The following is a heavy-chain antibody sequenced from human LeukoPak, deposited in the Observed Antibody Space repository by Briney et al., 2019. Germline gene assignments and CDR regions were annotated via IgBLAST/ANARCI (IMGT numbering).Heavy chain of an antibody. Sequence: SETLSLTCTVSGGSISSYYWSWIRQPPGKGPEWIGYIYTSGSTNYNPSLKSRVTISVDTSKNQFSLKLSSVTAADTAVYYCASVDFWSGYYTGTLDNWFDPWGQGTLVTVSS. D-gene: IGHD3-3*01. J-gene: IGHJ5*02. CDR2: IYTSGST. CDR3: ASVDFWSGYYTGTLDNWFDP. CDR1: GGSISSYY. V-gene: IGHV4-4*09.